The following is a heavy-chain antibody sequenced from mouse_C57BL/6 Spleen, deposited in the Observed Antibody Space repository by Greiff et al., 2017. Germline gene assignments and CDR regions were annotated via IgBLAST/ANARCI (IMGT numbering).Heavy chain of an antibody. Sequence: EVQLQQSGPELVKPGASVKISCKASGYTFTDYYMNWVKQSHGKSLEWIGDINPNNGGTSYNQKFKGKATLTVDKSSSTAYMELRSLTSEDSAVYYCARSAEDDYDGFAYWGQGTLVTVSA. CDR2: INPNNGGT. D-gene: IGHD2-4*01. CDR3: ARSAEDDYDGFAY. J-gene: IGHJ3*01. CDR1: GYTFTDYY. V-gene: IGHV1-26*01.